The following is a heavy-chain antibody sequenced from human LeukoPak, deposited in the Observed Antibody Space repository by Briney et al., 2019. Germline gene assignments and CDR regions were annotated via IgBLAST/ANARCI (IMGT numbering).Heavy chain of an antibody. CDR1: GASISSYY. CDR2: IHVSGGT. CDR3: ARLAGGRYGMDV. Sequence: SETLSLTCTVSGASISSYYWNWIRQSPGKGLEWIGYIHVSGGTSYDPSLKSRVTISVDTSKNQFSLKLSSVTAADTAVYYCARLAGGRYGMDVWGQGTTVTVSS. D-gene: IGHD3-16*01. J-gene: IGHJ6*02. V-gene: IGHV4-4*09.